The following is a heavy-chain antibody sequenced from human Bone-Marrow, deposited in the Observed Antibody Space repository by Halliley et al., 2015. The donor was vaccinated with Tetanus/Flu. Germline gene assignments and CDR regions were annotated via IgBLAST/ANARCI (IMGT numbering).Heavy chain of an antibody. D-gene: IGHD3-22*01. CDR3: ARTTGFGNYFWFDP. Sequence: QLMQSGAEVKKPGESLRISCKGSGYSFTSHWISWVRQMPGKGLEWMGRIDPTDAYSNYSPTFQGHVTISAAKSISTAFLQWSSLKASDTAMYYCARTTGFGNYFWFDPWGQGTLVTVS. CDR1: GYSFTSHW. CDR2: IDPTDAYS. J-gene: IGHJ5*02. V-gene: IGHV5-10-1*01.